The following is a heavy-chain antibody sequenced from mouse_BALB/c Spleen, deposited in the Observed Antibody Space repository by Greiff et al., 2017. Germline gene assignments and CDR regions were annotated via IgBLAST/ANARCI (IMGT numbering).Heavy chain of an antibody. J-gene: IGHJ2*01. D-gene: IGHD2-1*01. CDR1: GYTFTDYA. V-gene: IGHV1S137*01. CDR2: ISTYYGDA. CDR3: ARDGNYVFDY. Sequence: LQESGAELVRPGVSVKISCKGSGYTFTDYAMHWVKQSHAKSLEWIGVISTYYGDASYNQKFKGKATMTVDKSSSTAYMELARLTSEDSAIYYCARDGNYVFDYWGQGTTLTVSS.